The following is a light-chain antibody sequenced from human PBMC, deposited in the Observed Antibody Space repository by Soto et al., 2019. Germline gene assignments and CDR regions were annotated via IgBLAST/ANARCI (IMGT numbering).Light chain of an antibody. CDR3: CSYAGSYTHV. J-gene: IGLJ1*01. V-gene: IGLV2-11*01. CDR2: DVT. Sequence: QSVLTQPPSVSGSPGQSVTISCTGTSSDVGGYNYVSWYQQHPGKAPKLIMYDVTKRPSGVPDRFSGSKSGNTASLTISGLQAEDEADYYCCSYAGSYTHVFGTGTKVTVL. CDR1: SSDVGGYNY.